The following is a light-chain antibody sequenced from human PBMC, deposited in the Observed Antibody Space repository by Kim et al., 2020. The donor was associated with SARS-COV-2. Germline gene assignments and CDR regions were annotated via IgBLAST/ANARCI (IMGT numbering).Light chain of an antibody. CDR2: DVS. CDR1: SSDVGGYNY. Sequence: GQSVTISSTGTSSDVGGYNYVSWYQQQPGKAPKLMIYDVSKRPSGVHDRFSGSKSGNTASLTISGLQAEDEADYYCCSYAGSYTYVFGTGTKVTVL. CDR3: CSYAGSYTYV. J-gene: IGLJ1*01. V-gene: IGLV2-11*01.